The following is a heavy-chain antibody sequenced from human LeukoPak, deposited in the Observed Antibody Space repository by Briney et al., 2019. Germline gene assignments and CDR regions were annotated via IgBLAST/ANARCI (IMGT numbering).Heavy chain of an antibody. J-gene: IGHJ4*02. V-gene: IGHV4-61*01. CDR3: AREYPLYGSGSIDY. D-gene: IGHD3-10*01. Sequence: PSETLSLTCSVSGGSVSSGSYFWSWIRQPPGKGLEWIGYIYYSGSTSYNPSLKSRLTISVDTSKNQFSLKLSSVTAADTAVYYCAREYPLYGSGSIDYWGQGTLVTVSS. CDR2: IYYSGST. CDR1: GGSVSSGSYF.